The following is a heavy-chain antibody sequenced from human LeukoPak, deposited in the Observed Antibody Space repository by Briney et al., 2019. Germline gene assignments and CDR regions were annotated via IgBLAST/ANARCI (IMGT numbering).Heavy chain of an antibody. Sequence: PSETLSLTCAVSGGSISSSSYYWGWIRQPPGKGLEYVSSIGSGGYRFYGGSVKGRFSISRDNSQNTVYLQMNSLRGEDTAIYFCAKKLPDASSYFDFWGQGILVTVSS. CDR3: AKKLPDASSYFDF. CDR1: GGSISSSSYY. J-gene: IGHJ4*02. D-gene: IGHD6-6*01. CDR2: IGSGGYR. V-gene: IGHV3-53*01.